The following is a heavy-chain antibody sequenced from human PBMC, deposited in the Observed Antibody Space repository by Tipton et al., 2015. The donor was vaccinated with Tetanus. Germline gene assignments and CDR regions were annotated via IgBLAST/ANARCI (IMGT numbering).Heavy chain of an antibody. Sequence: TLSLTCNVSGGSVSGYYWSWIRQPPGKGLEWIGRIYTSGSTNYNPSLKSRVTMSVDTSKNQFSLKLSSVTAADTAVYYCASHYGSGSDDAFDIWGQGTMVTVSS. D-gene: IGHD3-10*01. CDR3: ASHYGSGSDDAFDI. V-gene: IGHV4-4*07. J-gene: IGHJ3*02. CDR1: GGSVSGYY. CDR2: IYTSGST.